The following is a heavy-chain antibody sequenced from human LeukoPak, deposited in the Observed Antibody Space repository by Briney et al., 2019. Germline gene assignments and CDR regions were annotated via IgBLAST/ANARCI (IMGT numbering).Heavy chain of an antibody. J-gene: IGHJ4*02. D-gene: IGHD3-10*01. CDR2: ISSSSIYI. CDR1: GFTLSAHG. Sequence: PGGPLRLSCTASGFTLSAHGMNWVRRAPGKALEWVSSISSSSIYIYYANSVKGRFTISRDNARNSLYLQMNSLRAEDTAVYYCAKSRGSGSKMARGVNFDYWGQGTLVTVSS. V-gene: IGHV3-21*01. CDR3: AKSRGSGSKMARGVNFDY.